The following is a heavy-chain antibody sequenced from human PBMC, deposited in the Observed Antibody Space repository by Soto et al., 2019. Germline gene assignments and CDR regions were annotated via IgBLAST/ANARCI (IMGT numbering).Heavy chain of an antibody. D-gene: IGHD3-22*01. J-gene: IGHJ5*02. Sequence: QMQVQESGPGLVKPSETLSLTCTVSGASVSNGYWSWIRQPPGKGLEWIRFMYFGGSFKYNPPLTSRGTISGEPYKNQLSRKLTYVTAADRAVYYCARSYYDSTGLAVCPCVQGALVTVSS. CDR2: MYFGGSF. CDR1: GASVSNGY. V-gene: IGHV4-59*02. CDR3: ARSYYDSTGLAVCP.